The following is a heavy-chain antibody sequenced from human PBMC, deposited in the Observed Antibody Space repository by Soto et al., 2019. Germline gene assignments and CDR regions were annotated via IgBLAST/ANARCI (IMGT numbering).Heavy chain of an antibody. Sequence: GGSLRLSCAASGFTFSSSWMNWVRQAPGKGLEWVANIKQDGSEKSYVDSVKGRFTISRDNAKNSLYLQMNSLRAEDTAAYYCARNIIGRRGYWGQGTLVTVSS. D-gene: IGHD3-10*01. J-gene: IGHJ4*02. CDR3: ARNIIGRRGY. CDR1: GFTFSSSW. V-gene: IGHV3-7*04. CDR2: IKQDGSEK.